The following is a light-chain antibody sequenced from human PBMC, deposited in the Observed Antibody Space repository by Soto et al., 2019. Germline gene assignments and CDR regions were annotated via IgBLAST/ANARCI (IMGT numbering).Light chain of an antibody. CDR2: GAS. Sequence: EIVLTQSPGTLSLSPGERATLSCRASQSVSSSYLAWYQQKPGQAPRLLIYGASSKSTGIPDRFSGSGSGTDFTLTISRLEPEEFAVYYCQQYGSSPLFGQATKVDIK. V-gene: IGKV3-20*01. CDR1: QSVSSSY. CDR3: QQYGSSPL. J-gene: IGKJ1*01.